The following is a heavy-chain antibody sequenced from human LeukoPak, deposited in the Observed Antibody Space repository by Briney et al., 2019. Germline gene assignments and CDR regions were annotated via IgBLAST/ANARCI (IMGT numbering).Heavy chain of an antibody. J-gene: IGHJ4*02. CDR2: IWYDGSNK. CDR3: AKRGTYREGYFDY. CDR1: GFTFSSYG. V-gene: IGHV3-33*06. D-gene: IGHD3-16*01. Sequence: PGGSLRLSCAASGFTFSSYGMHWVRQAPGKGLEWVAVIWYDGSNKYYADSVKGRFTISRDNSKNTLYLQMNSLRAEDTAVYYCAKRGTYREGYFDYWGQGTLVTVSS.